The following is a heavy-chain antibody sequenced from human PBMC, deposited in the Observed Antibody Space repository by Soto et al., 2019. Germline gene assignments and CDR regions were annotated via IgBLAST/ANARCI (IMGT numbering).Heavy chain of an antibody. J-gene: IGHJ6*02. CDR1: GYTFTGYY. Sequence: ASVKVSCDASGYTFTGYYMHWVRQAPGQGLEWMGWNNPNILVPNYAKKCQRTAHMTRDKSTRTDYMELSRLRSDDTAVHYHATLPNYDLWSVHARGPPCMDVWGQLPTGTVSS. CDR2: NNPNILVP. V-gene: IGHV1-2*02. D-gene: IGHD3-3*01. CDR3: ATLPNYDLWSVHARGPPCMDV.